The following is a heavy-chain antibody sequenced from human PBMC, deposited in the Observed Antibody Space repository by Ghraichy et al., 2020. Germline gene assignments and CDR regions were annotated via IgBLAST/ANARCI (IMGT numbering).Heavy chain of an antibody. CDR1: GFTFSSYA. Sequence: LSLTCAASGFTFSSYAMSWVRQAPGKGLEWVSAISGSGGSTYYADSVKGRFTISRDNSKNTLYLQMNSLRAEDTAVYYCAKAMQGYSGYGEDDAFDIWGQGTMVTVSS. CDR3: AKAMQGYSGYGEDDAFDI. D-gene: IGHD5-12*01. J-gene: IGHJ3*02. V-gene: IGHV3-23*01. CDR2: ISGSGGST.